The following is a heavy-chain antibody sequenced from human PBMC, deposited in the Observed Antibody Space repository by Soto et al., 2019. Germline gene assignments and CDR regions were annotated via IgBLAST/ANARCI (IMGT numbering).Heavy chain of an antibody. J-gene: IGHJ4*02. CDR3: ARWRNGGVADSFDY. Sequence: QVQLVASGGGVVQQGRSLTLSCEASGFTFRRHAIHWVRQAPGKGLEWVAVISRDGSNEYYEESVKGRFTISRDNSKKALFLQLNSLRLEDTAVYYCARWRNGGVADSFDYWGQVTLVTVSS. CDR1: GFTFRRHA. V-gene: IGHV3-30-3*01. CDR2: ISRDGSNE. D-gene: IGHD3-3*01.